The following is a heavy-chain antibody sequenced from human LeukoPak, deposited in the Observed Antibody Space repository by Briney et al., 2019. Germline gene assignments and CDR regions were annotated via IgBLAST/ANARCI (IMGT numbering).Heavy chain of an antibody. D-gene: IGHD3-22*01. Sequence: GGSLRLSCAASGFTFSSYSMNWVRQAPGKGLEWVSSISSSSSYIYYADSVKGRFAISRDNAKNSLYLQMNSLRAEDMAVYYCARDKDYYDSSGYFNFDYWGQGTLVTVSS. V-gene: IGHV3-21*01. J-gene: IGHJ4*02. CDR1: GFTFSSYS. CDR3: ARDKDYYDSSGYFNFDY. CDR2: ISSSSSYI.